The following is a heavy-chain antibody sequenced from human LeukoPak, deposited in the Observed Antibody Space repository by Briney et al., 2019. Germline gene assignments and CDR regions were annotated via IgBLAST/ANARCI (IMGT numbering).Heavy chain of an antibody. CDR2: ISGDNPGT. CDR3: AKAPVGHCSGAFCYHFDS. Sequence: GGSLRLSCAASGFTFSTYAMSWVRQTPGKGLEWVAAISGDNPGTYHANSVKGRFTISRDNSENTLHLQMSGLRAEDTARYYCAKAPVGHCSGAFCYHFDSWGQGTLVTVSS. CDR1: GFTFSTYA. J-gene: IGHJ4*02. V-gene: IGHV3-23*01. D-gene: IGHD2-15*01.